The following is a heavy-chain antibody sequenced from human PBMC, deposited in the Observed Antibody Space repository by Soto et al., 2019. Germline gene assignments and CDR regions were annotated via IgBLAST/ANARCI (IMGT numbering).Heavy chain of an antibody. J-gene: IGHJ3*02. V-gene: IGHV3-33*01. Sequence: GGSLRLSCAGSGFTFSSYGMHWVRQAPGKGLEWVAVIWYDGSNKYYADSVKGRFTISRDNSKNTLYLQMNSLRAEDTAVYYCARDYYYYGSGSYGDAFDIWGQGTMVTVS. CDR1: GFTFSSYG. D-gene: IGHD3-10*01. CDR3: ARDYYYYGSGSYGDAFDI. CDR2: IWYDGSNK.